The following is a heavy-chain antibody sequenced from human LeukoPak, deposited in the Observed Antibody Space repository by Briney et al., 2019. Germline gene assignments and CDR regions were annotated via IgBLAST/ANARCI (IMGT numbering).Heavy chain of an antibody. CDR2: ISGSGGST. D-gene: IGHD6-19*01. J-gene: IGHJ4*02. Sequence: LPGGSLRLSCAASGSTFSSYAMSWVRQAPGKGLEWVSAISGSGGSTYYADSVKGRFTISRDNSKNTLYLQMNSLRAEDTAVYYCAKDLRLITVAGYDYWGQGTLVTVSS. CDR1: GSTFSSYA. CDR3: AKDLRLITVAGYDY. V-gene: IGHV3-23*01.